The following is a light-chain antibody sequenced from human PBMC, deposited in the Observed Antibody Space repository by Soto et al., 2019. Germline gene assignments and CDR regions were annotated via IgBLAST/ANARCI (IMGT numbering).Light chain of an antibody. Sequence: AIRVTQSGSARCASTGARLTITCRASQGISSYLAWYQQKPGKAPKLLIYAASTLQSGVPSRFSGSGSGTDFTLTISCLQSEDFATYYCQQYYSYPRTFGQGTKVDIK. CDR3: QQYYSYPRT. CDR2: AAS. CDR1: QGISSY. V-gene: IGKV1-8*01. J-gene: IGKJ1*01.